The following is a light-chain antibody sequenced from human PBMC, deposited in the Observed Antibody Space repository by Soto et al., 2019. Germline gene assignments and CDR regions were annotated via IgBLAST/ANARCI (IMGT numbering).Light chain of an antibody. CDR2: DAS. V-gene: IGKV1-5*01. CDR3: HQYNSYWT. CDR1: QSISSW. J-gene: IGKJ1*01. Sequence: DIQMTQSHSTLSASVGDRVTITCRASQSISSWLAWYQQKPGKAPKLLIYDASSLESGVPSRFSGSGSGTEFTLTISSLQPDDFATYYCHQYNSYWTFGQGTKVDI.